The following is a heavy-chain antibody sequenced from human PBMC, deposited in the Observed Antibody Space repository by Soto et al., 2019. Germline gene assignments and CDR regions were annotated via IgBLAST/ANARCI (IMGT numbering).Heavy chain of an antibody. CDR2: INHSGST. CDR1: GGSFSGYY. J-gene: IGHJ4*02. D-gene: IGHD1-1*01. CDR3: ARLVSLSGSLDY. V-gene: IGHV4-34*01. Sequence: SETLSLTCAVYGGSFSGYYWSWIRQPPGKGLEWIREINHSGSTNYNPSLKSRVTISVDTSKNQFSLKLSSVTAADTAVYYCARLVSLSGSLDYWGQGTLVTVSS.